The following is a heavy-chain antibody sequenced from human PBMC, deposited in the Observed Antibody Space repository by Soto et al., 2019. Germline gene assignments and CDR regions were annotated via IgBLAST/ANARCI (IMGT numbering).Heavy chain of an antibody. D-gene: IGHD3-22*01. CDR3: AKDPTYDTSGYYFYYGPDV. Sequence: QVPLVESGGGVVQPGRSLRISCAASGFTFSTYGMHWVRQVPGKGLEWVVLISYDGSYKYYPDSVKGRFTISRDNSKNMLYLQMNSLRAEDTAVYYCAKDPTYDTSGYYFYYGPDVWGQGTTVTVSS. CDR2: ISYDGSYK. J-gene: IGHJ6*02. V-gene: IGHV3-30*18. CDR1: GFTFSTYG.